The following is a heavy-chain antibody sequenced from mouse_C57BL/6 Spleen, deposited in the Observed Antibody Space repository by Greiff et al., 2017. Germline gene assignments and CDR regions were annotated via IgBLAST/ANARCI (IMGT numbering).Heavy chain of an antibody. CDR3: AREDQYYFDY. CDR2: VSDGGSYT. V-gene: IGHV5-4*01. CDR1: GFTFSSYA. Sequence: VQLQQSGGGLVKPGGSLKLSCAASGFTFSSYAMSWVRQTPEKRLEWVATVSDGGSYTYYPDNVKGRFTISRDNAKNNLYLQMSHLKSEDTAMYYCAREDQYYFDYWGKSTTLTVSS. J-gene: IGHJ2*01.